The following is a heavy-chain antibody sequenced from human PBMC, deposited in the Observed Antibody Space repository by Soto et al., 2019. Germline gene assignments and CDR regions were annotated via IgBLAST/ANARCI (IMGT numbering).Heavy chain of an antibody. CDR2: ISGSGGST. Sequence: EVQLLESGGGLVQPGGSLRLSCAASGFTFSSYAMSWVRQAPGKGLEWVSAISGSGGSTYYADSVKGRFTISRDNSKNTLDVQMDSLRAEDTAVYYCAKGIASKTRPLGKYFDLWGRGTLVTVSS. CDR1: GFTFSSYA. D-gene: IGHD6-13*01. J-gene: IGHJ2*01. CDR3: AKGIASKTRPLGKYFDL. V-gene: IGHV3-23*01.